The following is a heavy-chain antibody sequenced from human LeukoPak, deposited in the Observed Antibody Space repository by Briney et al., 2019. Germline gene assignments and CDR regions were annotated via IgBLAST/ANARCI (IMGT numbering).Heavy chain of an antibody. J-gene: IGHJ4*02. V-gene: IGHV3-74*01. CDR1: GFTFSSYW. CDR3: ARDYRPEAYDY. D-gene: IGHD1-14*01. Sequence: GGSLRLSCAASGFTFSSYWMHWVRQAPGKGLVWVSRVNSDGSNTTYADSVKGRFTISRDNAKNTLYLQMNSLRAEDTAVYYCARDYRPEAYDYWGQGTLVTVSS. CDR2: VNSDGSNT.